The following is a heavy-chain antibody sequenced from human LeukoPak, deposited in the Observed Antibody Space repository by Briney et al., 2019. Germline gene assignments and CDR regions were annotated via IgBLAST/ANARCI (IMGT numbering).Heavy chain of an antibody. V-gene: IGHV1-8*01. Sequence: GSVKVSCKASGYTFTSYDINWVRQATGQGLEWMGWMNPNSGNTGYAQKFQGRVTMTRNTSISTAYMELSSLRSEDTAVYYCARFVSFLPALSFNYSGMDVWGKGPTVTVSS. CDR3: ARFVSFLPALSFNYSGMDV. CDR1: GYTFTSYD. CDR2: MNPNSGNT. J-gene: IGHJ6*04. D-gene: IGHD3-16*01.